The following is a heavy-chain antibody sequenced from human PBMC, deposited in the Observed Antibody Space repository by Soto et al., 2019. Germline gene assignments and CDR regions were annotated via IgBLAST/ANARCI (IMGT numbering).Heavy chain of an antibody. CDR3: AKVTGTASWEAFDI. V-gene: IGHV3-9*01. D-gene: IGHD6-13*01. J-gene: IGHJ3*02. CDR2: ISWNSGSI. CDR1: GFTFDDYA. Sequence: HPGGSLRLSCAASGFTFDDYAMHWVRQAPGKGLEWVSGISWNSGSIGYADSVKGRFTISRDNAKNSLYLQMNSLRAEDTALYYCAKVTGTASWEAFDIWGQGTMVTVSS.